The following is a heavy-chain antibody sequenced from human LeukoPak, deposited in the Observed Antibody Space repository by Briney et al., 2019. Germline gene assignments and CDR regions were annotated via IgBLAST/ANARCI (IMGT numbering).Heavy chain of an antibody. D-gene: IGHD4-23*01. CDR2: IYSGGST. J-gene: IGHJ4*02. CDR3: ARMGSTVGPL. CDR1: GFTVSSNY. Sequence: GGSLRLSCVTTGFTVSSNYMSWVRQAPGKGLEWVPVIYSGGSTYYADSVKGRFTISRDNSKNTLYLQMNSLRAEDTAVYYCARMGSTVGPLWGQGTLVTVSS. V-gene: IGHV3-53*01.